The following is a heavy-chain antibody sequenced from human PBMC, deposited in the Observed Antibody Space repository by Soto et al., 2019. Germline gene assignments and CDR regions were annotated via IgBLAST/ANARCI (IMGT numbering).Heavy chain of an antibody. V-gene: IGHV3-23*01. Sequence: EVQLLASGGGLVQPGGSLRLSCAASEFTFSNYAMSWVRQAPGKGLEWVSAISYGGGTTYYADSVKGRFTISRDNSKNTLYLKMNSLRAEDTAVYYCAKNPGYYYDSTGYHFDYGGKGTLLTVSS. CDR3: AKNPGYYYDSTGYHFDY. J-gene: IGHJ4*02. CDR2: ISYGGGTT. D-gene: IGHD3-22*01. CDR1: EFTFSNYA.